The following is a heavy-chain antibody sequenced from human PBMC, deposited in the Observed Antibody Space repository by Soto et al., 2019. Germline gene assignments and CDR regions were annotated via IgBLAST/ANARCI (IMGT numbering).Heavy chain of an antibody. CDR2: ISSSSSTI. V-gene: IGHV3-48*01. CDR1: GFTFSTYS. Sequence: PGGSLRLSCAASGFTFSTYSMNWVRQAPGKGLEWVSYISSSSSTIFYTDSVKGRFTVSRDNAKNSLYLQMNSLRAEDTAVYYCARTLSYYYDSSGPGPYDYWGQGTLVTVSS. J-gene: IGHJ4*02. CDR3: ARTLSYYYDSSGPGPYDY. D-gene: IGHD3-22*01.